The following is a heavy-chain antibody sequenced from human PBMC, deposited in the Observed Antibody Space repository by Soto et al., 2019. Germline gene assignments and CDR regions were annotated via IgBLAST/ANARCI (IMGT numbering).Heavy chain of an antibody. V-gene: IGHV3-73*01. D-gene: IGHD3-3*01. CDR2: SRSKANSYAT. CDR1: GFTFSVSA. CDR3: TGELYNFWSGYPDY. J-gene: IGHJ4*01. Sequence: GGTLRLSCAASGFTFSVSAIHWVRHAYGQGLEWVGRSRSKANSYATEYAASVKGRFTISRDDSKNTAYPQMNSLKTEDTAVYYCTGELYNFWSGYPDYWGQGTLVTVSS.